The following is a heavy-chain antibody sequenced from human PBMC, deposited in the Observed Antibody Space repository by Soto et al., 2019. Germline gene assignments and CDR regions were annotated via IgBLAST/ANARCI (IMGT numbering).Heavy chain of an antibody. CDR2: IDPSDSYT. CDR1: GYSFTSYW. D-gene: IGHD3-10*01. V-gene: IGHV5-10-1*03. Sequence: EVQLVQSGAEVKKPGESLRISCKGSGYSFTSYWISWVRQMPGKGLEWMGRIDPSDSYTNYSPSFQGHVTISADKSISTAYLQWSSLKASDTAMYYCARHHGSGSYLGHNWFDPWGQGTLVTVSS. CDR3: ARHHGSGSYLGHNWFDP. J-gene: IGHJ5*02.